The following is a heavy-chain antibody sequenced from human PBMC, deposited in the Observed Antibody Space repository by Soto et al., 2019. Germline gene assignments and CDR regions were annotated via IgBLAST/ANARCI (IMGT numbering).Heavy chain of an antibody. Sequence: GGSLRLSCAASGFIFSTYGMNWVRQAPGKGPEWVSSINAGGNHEDHADSVKGRFTISRDNAKNSLYLQMNSLRAEDTALYYCAKAGGVRSLYGMDVWGQGTTVTVSS. CDR2: INAGGNHE. CDR3: AKAGGVRSLYGMDV. J-gene: IGHJ6*02. V-gene: IGHV3-21*04. CDR1: GFIFSTYG. D-gene: IGHD3-10*01.